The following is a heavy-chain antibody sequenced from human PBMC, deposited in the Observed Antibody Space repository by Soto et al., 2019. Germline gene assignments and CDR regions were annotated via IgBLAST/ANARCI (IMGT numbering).Heavy chain of an antibody. V-gene: IGHV6-1*01. CDR2: TFFRSKWYN. Sequence: SETLSLTCAICGDSVSSTTTAWNWIRQSPSRGLEWLGRTFFRSKWYNDYAESVKGRIIINPDKSKNQFYVQLSSVTPEDTAFYSCARAGITIVGLVPHFDYCGQGTLVTFSS. CDR3: ARAGITIVGLVPHFDY. D-gene: IGHD3-3*01. CDR1: GDSVSSTTTA. J-gene: IGHJ4*02.